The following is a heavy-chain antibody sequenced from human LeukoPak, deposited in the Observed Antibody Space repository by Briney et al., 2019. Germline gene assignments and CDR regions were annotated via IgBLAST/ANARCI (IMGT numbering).Heavy chain of an antibody. J-gene: IGHJ4*02. D-gene: IGHD6-19*01. Sequence: ASVKVSCKASGYTFTSYYMHWVRQAPGRGLEWMGIINPSGGSTSYAQKFQGRVTMTRDTSTSTVYMELSSLRSEDTAVYYCAREDGIAVAGTPLGYWGQGTLVTVSS. CDR1: GYTFTSYY. V-gene: IGHV1-46*01. CDR2: INPSGGST. CDR3: AREDGIAVAGTPLGY.